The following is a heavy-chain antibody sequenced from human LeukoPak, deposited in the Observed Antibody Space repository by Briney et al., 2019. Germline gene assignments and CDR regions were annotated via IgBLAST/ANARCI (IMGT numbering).Heavy chain of an antibody. CDR3: AKERAGQLVVRYFDY. D-gene: IGHD6-6*01. V-gene: IGHV3-23*01. CDR2: ISGSGGST. J-gene: IGHJ4*02. Sequence: PGGSLRLSCAASGFTFSSYGMSWVRQAPGKGLEWVSAISGSGGSTYYADSVKGRFTISRDNSKNTLYLQMNSLRAEDTAVYYCAKERAGQLVVRYFDYWGQGTLVTVSS. CDR1: GFTFSSYG.